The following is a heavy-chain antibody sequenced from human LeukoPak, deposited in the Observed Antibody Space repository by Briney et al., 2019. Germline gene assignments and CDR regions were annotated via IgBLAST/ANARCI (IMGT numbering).Heavy chain of an antibody. D-gene: IGHD6-13*01. CDR2: IIPSSGST. CDR3: ARSSIIAAAGPYYFDY. Sequence: SVKVSCKASGYTFTSYYMYWVRQAPGQGLEWMGVIIPSSGSTSYAQKFQGRVTITVDKSTNTASMELSCVTSEDTAVYFCARSSIIAAAGPYYFDYWGQGTLVTVSS. V-gene: IGHV1-46*01. CDR1: GYTFTSYY. J-gene: IGHJ4*02.